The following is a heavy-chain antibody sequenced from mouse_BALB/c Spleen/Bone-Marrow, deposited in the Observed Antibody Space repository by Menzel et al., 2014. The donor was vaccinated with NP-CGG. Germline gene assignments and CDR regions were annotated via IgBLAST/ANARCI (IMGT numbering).Heavy chain of an antibody. Sequence: SGGGLVKPGGSLKLSCAASGFAFSSYDMSWVRQTPEKRLEWVAYISSGGGSTYYPDTVKGRFTISRDNAKNTLYLQMSSLKSEDTAMYYCAREVLRDYFDYWGQGTTLTVSS. CDR3: AREVLRDYFDY. D-gene: IGHD1-1*01. V-gene: IGHV5-12-1*01. CDR1: GFAFSSYD. CDR2: ISSGGGST. J-gene: IGHJ2*01.